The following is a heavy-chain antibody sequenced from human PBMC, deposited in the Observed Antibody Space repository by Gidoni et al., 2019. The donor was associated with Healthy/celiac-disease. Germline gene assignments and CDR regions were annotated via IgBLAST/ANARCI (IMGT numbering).Heavy chain of an antibody. CDR2: GTA. D-gene: IGHD2-2*01. Sequence: GTANYAQKFQGRVTITADESTSTAYMELSSLRSEDTAVYYCARDRRCSSTSCNPGGYYFDYWGQGTLVTVSS. J-gene: IGHJ4*02. CDR3: ARDRRCSSTSCNPGGYYFDY. V-gene: IGHV1-69*01.